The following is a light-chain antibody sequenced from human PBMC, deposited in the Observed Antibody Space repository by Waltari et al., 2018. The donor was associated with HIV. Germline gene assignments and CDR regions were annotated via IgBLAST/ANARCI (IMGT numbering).Light chain of an antibody. V-gene: IGLV3-25*03. CDR3: QSADSSGTYLVI. CDR2: KDS. J-gene: IGLJ2*01. CDR1: ALANQY. Sequence: SYELTQPPSVSVSPGQTARITCSGDALANQYAYWYQRKPGQAPVVVIYKDSERSSGIPERFSGSSSGKTVTLTISGDQAEDEADYYCQSADSSGTYLVIFGGGTKLTVL.